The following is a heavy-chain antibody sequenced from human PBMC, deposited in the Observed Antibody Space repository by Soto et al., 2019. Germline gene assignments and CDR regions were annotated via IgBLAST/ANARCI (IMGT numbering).Heavy chain of an antibody. J-gene: IGHJ1*01. CDR1: GGSISSGGYY. CDR2: IYHSGST. Sequence: PSETLSLTCTVSGGSISSGGYYWSWIRQHPGKGLEWIGYIYHSGSTYYNPSLKSRVTISVDTSKNQFSLKLSSVTAADTAVYYCARERPDRARIAPWGQGTLVPVAS. V-gene: IGHV4-30-4*08. CDR3: ARERPDRARIAP.